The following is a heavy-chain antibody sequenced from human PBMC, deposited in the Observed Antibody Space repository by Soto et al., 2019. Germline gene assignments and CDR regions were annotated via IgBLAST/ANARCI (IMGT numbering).Heavy chain of an antibody. V-gene: IGHV1-69*05. CDR1: GGTFSSYA. CDR3: ARAIVVVPAALVVYYYYYGMDV. Sequence: ASVKVSCKASGGTFSSYAISWVRQAPGQGLEWMGGIIPIFGTANYAQKFQGRVTMTRDTSTSTVYMELSSLRSEDTAVYYCARAIVVVPAALVVYYYYYGMDVWGQGTTVTVSS. CDR2: IIPIFGTA. J-gene: IGHJ6*02. D-gene: IGHD2-2*01.